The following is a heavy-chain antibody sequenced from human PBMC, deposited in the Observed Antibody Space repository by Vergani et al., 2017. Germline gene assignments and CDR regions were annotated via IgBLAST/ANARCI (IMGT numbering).Heavy chain of an antibody. J-gene: IGHJ4*02. V-gene: IGHV4-59*01. Sequence: QVQLQESGPGLVKPSETLSLTCTVSGGSISSYYWSWIRQPPGKGLEWIGYIYYSGSTNYNPSLKSRVTISVDTSKNQFSLKLSSVTAADTAVYYCARAGVSMAARVFEYSGQGTLVTVSS. CDR3: ARAGVSMAARVFEY. CDR2: IYYSGST. CDR1: GGSISSYY. D-gene: IGHD6-6*01.